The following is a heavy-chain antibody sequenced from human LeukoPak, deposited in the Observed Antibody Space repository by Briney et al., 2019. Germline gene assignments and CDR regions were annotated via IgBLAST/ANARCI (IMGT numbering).Heavy chain of an antibody. CDR3: AKEWKDIVVVVAAFGGYFDY. Sequence: GGSLRLSCAASGFIFNSYGMHWVRQAPGKGLEWVAVISYDGSNKYYADSVKARFTISRDNSKNTLYLQMNSLRAEDTAVYYCAKEWKDIVVVVAAFGGYFDYWGQGTLVTVSS. D-gene: IGHD2-15*01. CDR2: ISYDGSNK. V-gene: IGHV3-30*18. CDR1: GFIFNSYG. J-gene: IGHJ4*02.